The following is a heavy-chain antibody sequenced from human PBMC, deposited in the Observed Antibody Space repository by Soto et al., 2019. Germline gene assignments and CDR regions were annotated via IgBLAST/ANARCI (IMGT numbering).Heavy chain of an antibody. D-gene: IGHD3-10*01. J-gene: IGHJ6*02. CDR1: GGTFSSYT. V-gene: IGHV1-69*02. CDR2: IIPILGIA. CDR3: ASLMSSVYYYGMDV. Sequence: QVQLVQSGAEVKKPESSVKVSCKAYGGTFSSYTIRWVRQAPGQGLERMGRIIPILGIANYAQKFQGRVTITADKSTSTAYMELSSLRSEDTAVYYCASLMSSVYYYGMDVWGQGTTVTVSS.